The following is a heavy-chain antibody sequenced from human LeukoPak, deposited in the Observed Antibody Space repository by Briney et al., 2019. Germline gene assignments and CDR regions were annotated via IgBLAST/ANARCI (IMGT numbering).Heavy chain of an antibody. J-gene: IGHJ4*02. CDR3: ARVGVYYGSGSYRDFDY. CDR1: GGSISSSNW. CDR2: IYHSGST. D-gene: IGHD3-10*01. Sequence: SGTLSLTCAVSGGSISSSNWWSWVRQPPGKGLEWIGEIYHSGSTNYNPSLKSRVTISVDKSKNQFSLKLSSVTAADTAVYYCARVGVYYGSGSYRDFDYWGQGTLVTVSS. V-gene: IGHV4-4*02.